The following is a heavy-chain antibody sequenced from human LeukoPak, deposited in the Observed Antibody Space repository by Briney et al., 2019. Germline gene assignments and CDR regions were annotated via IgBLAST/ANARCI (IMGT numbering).Heavy chain of an antibody. CDR2: ISWNSASI. CDR3: ARDILTGDDGNYYGMDV. V-gene: IGHV3-9*01. Sequence: GGSLRLSCAASGFTFSSYWMHWVRQAPGKGLEWVSGISWNSASIGYADSVKGRFTISRDNAKNSLYLQLNSLRAEDTALYYCARDILTGDDGNYYGMDVWGQGTTVTVSS. CDR1: GFTFSSYW. J-gene: IGHJ6*02. D-gene: IGHD3-9*01.